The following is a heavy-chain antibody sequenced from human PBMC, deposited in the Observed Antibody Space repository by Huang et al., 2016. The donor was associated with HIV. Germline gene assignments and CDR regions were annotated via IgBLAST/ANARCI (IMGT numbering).Heavy chain of an antibody. V-gene: IGHV1-69*13. Sequence: QVQLVQSGTEVKTPGSSVKVSCKASGGTFSRYGSSWVRQATGQGLGWTGGIIPIFGAANYAQKFQGRVTITADESTNTAYMELSSLRVDDTAVYYCARTSNWKAEYFRFWGQGTLVTVAS. CDR2: IIPIFGAA. CDR3: ARTSNWKAEYFRF. J-gene: IGHJ1*01. CDR1: GGTFSRYG. D-gene: IGHD1-20*01.